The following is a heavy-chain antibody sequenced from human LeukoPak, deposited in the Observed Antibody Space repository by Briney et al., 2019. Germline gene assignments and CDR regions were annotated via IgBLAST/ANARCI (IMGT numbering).Heavy chain of an antibody. D-gene: IGHD6-19*01. Sequence: PGGSLRLSCAASGFTFSSYAMSWVRQAPGKGLEWVSSISNSGGRTFYTDSVKGRFTISRDNSKITLYLQMNSLRAEDTAVYYCTADSGWSFAWWGQGTLVTVSS. V-gene: IGHV3-23*01. CDR1: GFTFSSYA. CDR3: TADSGWSFAW. J-gene: IGHJ4*02. CDR2: ISNSGGRT.